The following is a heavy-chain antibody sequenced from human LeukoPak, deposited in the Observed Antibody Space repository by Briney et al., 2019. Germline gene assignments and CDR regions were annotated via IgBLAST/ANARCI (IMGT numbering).Heavy chain of an antibody. V-gene: IGHV3-66*01. J-gene: IGHJ3*02. CDR1: GFSVSSNY. CDR3: AGRGSGSYSAAFDI. D-gene: IGHD3-10*01. Sequence: GGSLRLSCAASGFSVSSNYMCWVRQAPGKGLEWVSVIYSDGTIKYADSVKGRFTISRDSSENTLYLQMSSLRAEDTALYYCAGRGSGSYSAAFDIWGQGTMVTVSS. CDR2: IYSDGTI.